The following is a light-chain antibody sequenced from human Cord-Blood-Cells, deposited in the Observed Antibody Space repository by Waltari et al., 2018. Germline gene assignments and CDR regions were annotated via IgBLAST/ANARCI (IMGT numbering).Light chain of an antibody. CDR1: SSDVGGYHY. V-gene: IGLV2-14*01. Sequence: QSALTQPASVSGSPGQSITISCTGTSSDVGGYHYVFWYQQHPGKAPKLMIYDVSNRPSGVSNRFSGSKSGNTASLTISGLQAEDEADYYCSSYTSSSTPNVFGTGTKVTVL. J-gene: IGLJ1*01. CDR3: SSYTSSSTPNV. CDR2: DVS.